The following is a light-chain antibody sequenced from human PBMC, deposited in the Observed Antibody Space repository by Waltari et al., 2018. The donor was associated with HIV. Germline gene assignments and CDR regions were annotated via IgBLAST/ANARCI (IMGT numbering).Light chain of an antibody. CDR2: STN. V-gene: IGLV8-61*01. CDR3: VLNVASGIWM. CDR1: PGSDATQHQ. J-gene: IGLJ3*02. Sequence: QPVVTQEPSSPVSPGGTITLNCGLSPGSDATQHQPSWNQQTPGQAPRTLIYSTNTRSSGVPDRFSGSILGNKAALTITGALAEDESDYYCVLNVASGIWMFGGGTKLTVL.